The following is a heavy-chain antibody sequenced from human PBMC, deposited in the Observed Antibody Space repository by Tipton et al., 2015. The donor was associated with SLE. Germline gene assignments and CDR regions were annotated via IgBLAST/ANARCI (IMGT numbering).Heavy chain of an antibody. CDR1: GFIFSDYS. CDR3: AGDDYASGIT. J-gene: IGHJ5*02. V-gene: IGHV3-21*03. D-gene: IGHD3-10*01. CDR2: ISSSSRYI. Sequence: GSLRLSCAASGFIFSDYSMNWVRQAPGKGLEWVSSISSSSRYIYHAESLKGRFTISRDNAKNSLYLQMNSLRVEDTAVYFCAGDDYASGITWGQGTLVTVPS.